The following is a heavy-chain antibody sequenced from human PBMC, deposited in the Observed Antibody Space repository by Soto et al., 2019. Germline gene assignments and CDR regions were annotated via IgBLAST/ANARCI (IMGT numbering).Heavy chain of an antibody. J-gene: IGHJ6*02. D-gene: IGHD2-2*01. V-gene: IGHV3-74*01. CDR3: ARGLMPLYGMDV. CDR1: GFTFSSYW. CDR2: IYTDGSRT. Sequence: EVQLVESGGGLVQPGGSLRLSCAASGFTFSSYWMHWVRQAPGKGLVWVSRIYTDGSRTNYADSVKGRFTISRDNAKNTLYLQINSLRAEATAVYYCARGLMPLYGMDVWGQGTTVTVSS.